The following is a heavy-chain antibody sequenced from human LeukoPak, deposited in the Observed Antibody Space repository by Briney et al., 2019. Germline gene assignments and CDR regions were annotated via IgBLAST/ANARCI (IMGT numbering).Heavy chain of an antibody. V-gene: IGHV3-48*02. Sequence: PGGSLRLSCAASGFTFSTYSMNWVRQAPGKGLKWVSYISSSSSGIYADSVRGRFTISRDNAKNSLYLQMNSLRDEDTAVYYCARDYRYNCDYWGQGTLVTVSS. J-gene: IGHJ4*02. CDR2: ISSSSSGI. CDR3: ARDYRYNCDY. D-gene: IGHD5-18*01. CDR1: GFTFSTYS.